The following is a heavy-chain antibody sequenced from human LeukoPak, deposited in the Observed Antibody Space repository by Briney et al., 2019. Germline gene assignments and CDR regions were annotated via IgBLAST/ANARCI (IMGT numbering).Heavy chain of an antibody. CDR2: ISRSISTI. V-gene: IGHV3-48*02. Sequence: GGSLRLSCAASGFAFSSYSMNWVRQAPGKGLEWISYISRSISTIYYAESVKGRFIISRDYAKNSLFLQMNSLRDEDTAVYYCARETSSGWYIPLWGQGTLVTVSS. CDR3: ARETSSGWYIPL. CDR1: GFAFSSYS. D-gene: IGHD6-19*01. J-gene: IGHJ4*02.